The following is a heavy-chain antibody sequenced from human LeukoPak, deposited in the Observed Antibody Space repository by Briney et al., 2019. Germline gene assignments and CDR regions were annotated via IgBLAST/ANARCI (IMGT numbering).Heavy chain of an antibody. D-gene: IGHD5-18*01. CDR3: AKSRPIRGYSYGYYFDY. Sequence: TGGSLRLSCVSSGFSFSNYAMSWIRQAPGKGLEWVSSISGSGGSTHYADSVKGRFTISRDNSKNTLYLQMNSLRAEDTAVYYCAKSRPIRGYSYGYYFDYWGQGTLVTVSS. V-gene: IGHV3-23*01. J-gene: IGHJ4*02. CDR1: GFSFSNYA. CDR2: ISGSGGST.